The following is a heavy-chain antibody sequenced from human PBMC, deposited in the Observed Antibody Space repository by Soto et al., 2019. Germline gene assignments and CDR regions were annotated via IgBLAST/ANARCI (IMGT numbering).Heavy chain of an antibody. CDR1: GAALNSGNYY. CDR2: IYVTGAV. CDR3: ARLRIATNNYKWFVP. D-gene: IGHD2-21*01. J-gene: IGHJ5*02. Sequence: SETLSLTCSVSGAALNSGNYYWSWIRQVPGKGLEWNGHIYVTGAVDYNPSLRDRITISQDTSERQFSLNLRLVTAADTAVYYCARLRIATNNYKWFVPWGQGTLVTVSS. V-gene: IGHV4-31*03.